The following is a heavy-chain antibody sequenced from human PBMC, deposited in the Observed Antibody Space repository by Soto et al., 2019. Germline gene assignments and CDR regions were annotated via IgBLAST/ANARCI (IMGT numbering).Heavy chain of an antibody. D-gene: IGHD2-2*01. CDR3: ASKYCSSTSCLLYYYGMDV. V-gene: IGHV1-69*13. CDR2: IIPIFHTS. Sequence: ASVKVSCKASGGTFSSYAISWVRQAPGQGLECMGGIIPIFHTSNYAQKFQGRVTITADESTSTAYMEVSSLRSEDTAVYYCASKYCSSTSCLLYYYGMDVWGQGTTVTVSS. CDR1: GGTFSSYA. J-gene: IGHJ6*02.